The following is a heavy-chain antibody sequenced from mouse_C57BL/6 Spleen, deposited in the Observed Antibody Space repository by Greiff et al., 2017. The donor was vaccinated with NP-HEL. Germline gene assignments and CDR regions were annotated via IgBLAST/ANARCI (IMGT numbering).Heavy chain of an antibody. CDR3: ARDGNPYYFDY. CDR1: GYAFSSSW. D-gene: IGHD2-1*01. J-gene: IGHJ2*01. V-gene: IGHV1-82*01. Sequence: QVQLQQSGPELVKPGASVKISCKASGYAFSSSWMNWVKQRPGKGLEWIGRIYPGDGDTNYNGKFKGKATLTADKSSSTAYMQLSSLTSEASAVYFCARDGNPYYFDYWGQGTTLTVSS. CDR2: IYPGDGDT.